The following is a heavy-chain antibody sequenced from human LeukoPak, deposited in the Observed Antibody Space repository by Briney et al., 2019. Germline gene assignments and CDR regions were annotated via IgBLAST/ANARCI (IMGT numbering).Heavy chain of an antibody. J-gene: IGHJ4*02. V-gene: IGHV1-8*03. CDR2: MKPNSGNT. Sequence: GASVKVSCKASGYTFTSYDINWVRQAPGQGLEWMGWMKPNSGNTGYTQKFQGRVTITRNTSISTAYMELSSLRSEDTAVYYCARGGKHADFDYWGQGTLVTVSS. D-gene: IGHD2-2*01. CDR1: GYTFTSYD. CDR3: ARGGKHADFDY.